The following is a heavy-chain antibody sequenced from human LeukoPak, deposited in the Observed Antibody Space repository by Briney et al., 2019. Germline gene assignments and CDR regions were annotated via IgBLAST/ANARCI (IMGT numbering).Heavy chain of an antibody. V-gene: IGHV3-7*01. D-gene: IGHD2-2*01. CDR2: IKQDGSEK. CDR1: GFTFSSYW. Sequence: SGGSLRLSCAASGFTFSSYWMSWVRQAPGKGLEWVANIKQDGSEKYYVDSVKGRFTISRDNAKNSLYLQMNSLRAEDTAVYYCARGPYLQGYCSSTSCYGYFQHWGQGTLVTVSS. CDR3: ARGPYLQGYCSSTSCYGYFQH. J-gene: IGHJ1*01.